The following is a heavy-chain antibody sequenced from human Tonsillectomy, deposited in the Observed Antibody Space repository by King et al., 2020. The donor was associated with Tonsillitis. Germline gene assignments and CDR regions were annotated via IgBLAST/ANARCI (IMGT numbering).Heavy chain of an antibody. CDR3: ASFPTSSMVTFGRVIHRCDY. J-gene: IGHJ4*02. CDR1: GFTFSSFS. Sequence: EVQLVESGGGLVKPGGSLRLSCAASGFTFSSFSMNWVRRAPGKGLEWVSSISGSGSYIYYGDSVKGRFTISRDNAKNSLYLQMNSLRPEDTAVYYCASFPTSSMVTFGRVIHRCDYWGQGTLVTVPS. D-gene: IGHD3-16*02. V-gene: IGHV3-21*01. CDR2: ISGSGSYI.